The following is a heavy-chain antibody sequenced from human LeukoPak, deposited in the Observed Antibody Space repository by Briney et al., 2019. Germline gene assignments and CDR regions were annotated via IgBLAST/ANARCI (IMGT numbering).Heavy chain of an antibody. CDR2: ISYDGSNK. CDR3: AKGVRSLWFIEY. V-gene: IGHV3-30*18. J-gene: IGHJ4*02. CDR1: GFTFSSYG. Sequence: GRSLRLSCAASGFTFSSYGMHWVRQAPGKGLEWVAVISYDGSNKYYADSVKGRFTISRDNSKNTLYLQMNSLRAEDTAVYYCAKGVRSLWFIEYWGQGTLVTVSS. D-gene: IGHD3-10*01.